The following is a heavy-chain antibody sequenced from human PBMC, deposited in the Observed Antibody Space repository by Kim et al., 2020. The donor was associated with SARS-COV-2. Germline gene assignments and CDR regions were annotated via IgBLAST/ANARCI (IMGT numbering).Heavy chain of an antibody. Sequence: SVKVSCKASGGTFSSYAISWVRQAPGQGLGWMGGIIPIFGTANYAQKFQGRVTITADKSTSTAYMELSSLRSEDTAVYYCAAPDYGDYDPFDYWGQGTLVTVSS. CDR3: AAPDYGDYDPFDY. D-gene: IGHD4-17*01. J-gene: IGHJ4*02. V-gene: IGHV1-69*06. CDR2: IIPIFGTA. CDR1: GGTFSSYA.